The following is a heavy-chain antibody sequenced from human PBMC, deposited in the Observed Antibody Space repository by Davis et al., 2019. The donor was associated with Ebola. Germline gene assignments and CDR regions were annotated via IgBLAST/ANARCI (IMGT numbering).Heavy chain of an antibody. Sequence: GESLKISCAASGFTFSSYSMNWVRQAPGKGLEWVSSISSSSSYIYYADSVKGRFTISRDNAKNSLYLQMNSLRAEDTAVYYCARGVLDYCSSTSCYLSLNTEFFDYWGQGTLVTVSS. D-gene: IGHD2-2*01. J-gene: IGHJ4*02. CDR2: ISSSSSYI. CDR3: ARGVLDYCSSTSCYLSLNTEFFDY. CDR1: GFTFSSYS. V-gene: IGHV3-21*01.